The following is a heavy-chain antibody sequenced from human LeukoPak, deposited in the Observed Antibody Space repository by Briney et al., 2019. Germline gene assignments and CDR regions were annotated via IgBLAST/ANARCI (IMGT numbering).Heavy chain of an antibody. CDR1: GGSISSSSYY. J-gene: IGHJ4*02. V-gene: IGHV4-39*07. CDR3: ARGGISSRQWFGFSYFDY. CDR2: IYYSGST. D-gene: IGHD3-10*01. Sequence: PSETLSLTCTVSGGSISSSSYYWGWIRQPPGKGLEWIGSIYYSGSTNYNPSLKSRVTISVDTSKNQFSLKLSSVTAADTAVYYCARGGISSRQWFGFSYFDYWGQGTLVTVSS.